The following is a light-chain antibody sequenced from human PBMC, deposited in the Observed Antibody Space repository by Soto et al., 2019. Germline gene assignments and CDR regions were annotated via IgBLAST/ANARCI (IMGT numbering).Light chain of an antibody. J-gene: IGKJ1*01. CDR1: QSVSSN. CDR2: GAS. V-gene: IGKV3-15*01. CDR3: QQYTNWTWT. Sequence: EIVMTQSPATLPVSPGERATLSCRASQSVSSNLAWYQQKPGQAPRLLIYGASTRATGIPARFSGSGSGTEFTLTISSLQSEDFAVYYCQQYTNWTWTFGQGTKVDIK.